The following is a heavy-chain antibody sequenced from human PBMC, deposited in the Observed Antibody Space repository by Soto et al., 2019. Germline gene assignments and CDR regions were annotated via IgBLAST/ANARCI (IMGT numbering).Heavy chain of an antibody. Sequence: EVRLVESGGGLAKHGGSLRLSCAASGFTLSTYSKNWVRQARGKGLEWVSSITSSSTYIYYSDSVQGRFTISRDNAKNTLYLQMDSLTVEDTSVYFCPRDIRNFDIWGQGTLVAVS. CDR3: PRDIRNFDI. D-gene: IGHD3-9*01. J-gene: IGHJ4*02. CDR1: GFTLSTYS. CDR2: ITSSSTYI. V-gene: IGHV3-21*02.